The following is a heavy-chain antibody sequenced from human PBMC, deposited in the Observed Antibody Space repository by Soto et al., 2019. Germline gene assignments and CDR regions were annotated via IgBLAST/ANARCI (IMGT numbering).Heavy chain of an antibody. CDR1: GYTFTGYY. CDR2: INPNSGGT. V-gene: IGHV1-2*04. J-gene: IGHJ4*02. Sequence: ASVKVSCKASGYTFTGYYMHWVRQAPGQGLEWMGWINPNSGGTNYAQKFQGWVTMTRDTSIGTAYMELSRLRSDDTAVYYCARVGVYGLTGFDYWGQGTLVTVSS. D-gene: IGHD3-10*01. CDR3: ARVGVYGLTGFDY.